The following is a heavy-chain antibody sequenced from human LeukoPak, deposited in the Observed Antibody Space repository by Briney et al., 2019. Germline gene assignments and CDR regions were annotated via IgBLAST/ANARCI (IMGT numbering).Heavy chain of an antibody. Sequence: WVRQATGXGLEWMGWMNPNSGNTGYAQKFQGRVTTTRNTSISTAYMELSSLRSEDTAVYYCARGSWFDPWGQGTLVTVSS. CDR2: MNPNSGNT. J-gene: IGHJ5*02. CDR3: ARGSWFDP. V-gene: IGHV1-8*01.